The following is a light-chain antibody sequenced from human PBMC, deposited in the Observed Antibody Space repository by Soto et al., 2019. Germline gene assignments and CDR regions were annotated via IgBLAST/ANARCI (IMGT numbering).Light chain of an antibody. CDR3: QHRSNWPPG. CDR2: DTT. V-gene: IGKV3-11*01. Sequence: EIVLTQSPATLSLSPGERATLSCRASQSVNSHFGWYQQKPGQVPSLLIYDTTTRATGIPARFSGSGSGTYFTLTITSLAHEDFAVYYCQHRSNWPPGFGQGTRLEIK. J-gene: IGKJ5*01. CDR1: QSVNSH.